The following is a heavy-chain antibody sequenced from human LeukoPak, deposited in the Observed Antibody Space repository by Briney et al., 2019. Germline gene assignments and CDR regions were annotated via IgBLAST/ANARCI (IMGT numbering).Heavy chain of an antibody. D-gene: IGHD3-16*02. CDR1: GGTFSSYA. J-gene: IGHJ4*02. Sequence: ASVKVSCKASGGTFSSYAISWVRQAPGQGLEWMGGIIPIFGTANYAQKFQGRVTITTDESTSTAYMELSSLRAEDTAVYYCARGDDYGWGSYLPSDLFDNWGQGTLVTVSS. CDR3: ARGDDYGWGSYLPSDLFDN. CDR2: IIPIFGTA. V-gene: IGHV1-69*05.